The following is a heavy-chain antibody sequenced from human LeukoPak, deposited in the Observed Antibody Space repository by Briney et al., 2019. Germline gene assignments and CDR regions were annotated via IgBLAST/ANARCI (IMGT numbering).Heavy chain of an antibody. V-gene: IGHV1-69*05. J-gene: IGHJ4*02. Sequence: SVKVSCKASGGTFSSYAISWVRQAPGQGLEWMGRIIPIFGTANYAQTFQGRVTITTDESTSTAYMELSSLRSEDTAAYYCERDGSSGSFDYWGQGTLVTVSS. CDR3: ERDGSSGSFDY. D-gene: IGHD6-19*01. CDR1: GGTFSSYA. CDR2: IIPIFGTA.